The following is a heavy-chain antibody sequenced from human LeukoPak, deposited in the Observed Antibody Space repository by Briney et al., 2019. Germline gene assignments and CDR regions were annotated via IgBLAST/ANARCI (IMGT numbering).Heavy chain of an antibody. Sequence: PSETLSLTCTVSGGSISSYDWSWIRQPAGKGLEWIWRIYSTGSANYNPSLKSRITMSVDTSEHQFSLKLSSVTAADTAVYYCERHPHGRYFDWLSNHFDYWGQGNLVTVSS. J-gene: IGHJ4*02. D-gene: IGHD3-9*01. CDR1: GGSISSYD. CDR3: ERHPHGRYFDWLSNHFDY. V-gene: IGHV4-4*07. CDR2: IYSTGSA.